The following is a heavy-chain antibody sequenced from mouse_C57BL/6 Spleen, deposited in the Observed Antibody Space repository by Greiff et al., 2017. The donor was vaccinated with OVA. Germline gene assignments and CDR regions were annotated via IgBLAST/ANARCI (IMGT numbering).Heavy chain of an antibody. CDR3: ARDDYARGVAY. Sequence: VQLQQSGPELVKPGASVKISCKASGYSFTSYYIHWVKQRPGQGLEWIGWIYPGSGNTKYNEKFKGKATLTADTSSSTAYMQLSSLTSEDSAVYYCARDDYARGVAYWGQGTLVTVSA. J-gene: IGHJ3*01. V-gene: IGHV1-66*01. CDR2: IYPGSGNT. D-gene: IGHD2-13*01. CDR1: GYSFTSYY.